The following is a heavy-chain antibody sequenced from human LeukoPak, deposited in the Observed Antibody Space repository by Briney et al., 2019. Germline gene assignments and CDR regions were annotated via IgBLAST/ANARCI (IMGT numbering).Heavy chain of an antibody. CDR2: ITDNGAHT. Sequence: PGGSLRLSCAASGFTISNSAMTWVRQAPGKGLDWVSIITDNGAHTFYADSVKGRFTISRDTSESTLYLQMNSLRADDTAVYYCATVGGSCSSSNCFAYFAYWGQGTLLTVSS. CDR1: GFTISNSA. CDR3: ATVGGSCSSSNCFAYFAY. V-gene: IGHV3-23*01. D-gene: IGHD2-2*01. J-gene: IGHJ4*02.